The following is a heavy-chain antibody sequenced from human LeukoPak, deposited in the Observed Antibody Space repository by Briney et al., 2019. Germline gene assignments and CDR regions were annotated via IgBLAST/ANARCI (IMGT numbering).Heavy chain of an antibody. Sequence: SETLSLTCTVSGGSISSYSWSWIRQPPGKGLEWIAYIYYSGSTNYNPSHTSRVTISVDTSKNQFSLKLSSVTAADTAVYYCARGRGWFDPWGQGTLVTVSS. V-gene: IGHV4-59*01. J-gene: IGHJ5*02. CDR3: ARGRGWFDP. CDR2: IYYSGST. CDR1: GGSISSYS.